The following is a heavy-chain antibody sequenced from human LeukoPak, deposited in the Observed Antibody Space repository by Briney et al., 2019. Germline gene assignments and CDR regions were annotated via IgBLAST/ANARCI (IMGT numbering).Heavy chain of an antibody. CDR3: ARHLSGVTGYTYGRGIDY. D-gene: IGHD5-18*01. V-gene: IGHV3-23*01. Sequence: GGTLRLSCAASGFTFSNYAMTWVRQAPGKGLEWVSSISGSGGRTYYADSVKGRFTFSRDNAKTSLYLQMNSLRAEDTAVYYCARHLSGVTGYTYGRGIDYWGQGTLVTVSS. CDR2: ISGSGGRT. CDR1: GFTFSNYA. J-gene: IGHJ4*02.